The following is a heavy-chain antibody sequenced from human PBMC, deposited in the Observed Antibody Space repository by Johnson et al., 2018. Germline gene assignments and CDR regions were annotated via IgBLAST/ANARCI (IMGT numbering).Heavy chain of an antibody. CDR2: IWHDGSRK. V-gene: IGHV3-33*01. Sequence: QVQLVQSGGGVVQXGTSXRLXCATSGFTLRSYGMHWVRQAPGKGLEWVALIWHDGSRKYYAESVKGRFTISRDTSMNTLFLQMNRLRPEDTAVYYCARDWREVTVDYWGQGTLVTVSS. D-gene: IGHD1-26*01. J-gene: IGHJ4*02. CDR1: GFTLRSYG. CDR3: ARDWREVTVDY.